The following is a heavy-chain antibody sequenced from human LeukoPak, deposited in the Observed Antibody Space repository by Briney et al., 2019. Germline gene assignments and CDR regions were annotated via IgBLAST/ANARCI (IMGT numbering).Heavy chain of an antibody. CDR2: ISHDGSSE. J-gene: IGHJ4*02. CDR1: GFTFRSYE. V-gene: IGHV3-30-3*01. D-gene: IGHD3-10*01. Sequence: PGGSPRLSCAASGFTFRSYEMNWVRQAPGKGLEWVAVISHDGSSEYYGDSVKGRFTIFRDNSKNTLYLQMNSLRTEDTAVYYCARVPYVSGTFDYWGQGTLVTVSS. CDR3: ARVPYVSGTFDY.